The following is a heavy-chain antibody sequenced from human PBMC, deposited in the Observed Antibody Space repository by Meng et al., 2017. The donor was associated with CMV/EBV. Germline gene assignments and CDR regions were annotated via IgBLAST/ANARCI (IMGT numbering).Heavy chain of an antibody. CDR2: IHYSGST. CDR1: GGSISSYY. Sequence: SETLSLTCTVSGGSISSYYWSWIRQPPGKGLEWIGYIHYSGSTNYNPSLKSRVTISVDTSKNQFSLKLSSVTAADTAVYYCAREQYYYDSSGYYYLGGKDYWGQGTLVTVSS. CDR3: AREQYYYDSSGYYYLGGKDY. J-gene: IGHJ4*02. V-gene: IGHV4-59*01. D-gene: IGHD3-22*01.